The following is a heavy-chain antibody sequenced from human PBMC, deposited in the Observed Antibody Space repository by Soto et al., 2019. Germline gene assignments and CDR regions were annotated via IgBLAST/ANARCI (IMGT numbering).Heavy chain of an antibody. CDR2: INNGGNT. CDR1: GFDASVNF. J-gene: IGHJ6*02. V-gene: IGHV3-66*01. Sequence: EVQLVESGGTLVQPGGSLKISCAASGFDASVNFMTWVRQAPGKGLEWVSSINNGGNTFYADSVKGRFTISRDDSKNTLHLQMNSLRVEDTSMYYSVRANYYYGMDVWGQGTAVTVSS. CDR3: VRANYYYGMDV.